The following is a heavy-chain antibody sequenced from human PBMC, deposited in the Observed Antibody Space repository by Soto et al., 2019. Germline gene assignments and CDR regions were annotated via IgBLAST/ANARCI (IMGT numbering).Heavy chain of an antibody. V-gene: IGHV1-69*01. J-gene: IGHJ6*02. CDR1: GGTFSSYA. Sequence: QVQLVQSGAEVKKPGSSVKVSCKASGGTFSSYAISWVRQAPGQGLEWMGGIIPIFGTANYAQKFQGRVTITADESTSTAYMELSSLRSEDTGVYYCARDRVVGYHYYYYGMDVWGQGTTVTVSS. CDR3: ARDRVVGYHYYYYGMDV. CDR2: IIPIFGTA. D-gene: IGHD2-15*01.